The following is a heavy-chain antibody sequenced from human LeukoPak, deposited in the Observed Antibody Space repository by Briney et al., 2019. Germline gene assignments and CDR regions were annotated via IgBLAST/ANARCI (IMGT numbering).Heavy chain of an antibody. CDR2: INPSGGST. CDR3: ARDFGGSCYW. Sequence: ASVKVSCKASGGTFSSYAISWVRQAPGQGLEWMGIINPSGGSTSYAQKFQGRATMTRDTSTSTVYMELSSLRSEDTAVYYCARDFGGSCYWWGQGTLVTVSS. CDR1: GGTFSSYA. J-gene: IGHJ4*02. V-gene: IGHV1-46*01. D-gene: IGHD2-15*01.